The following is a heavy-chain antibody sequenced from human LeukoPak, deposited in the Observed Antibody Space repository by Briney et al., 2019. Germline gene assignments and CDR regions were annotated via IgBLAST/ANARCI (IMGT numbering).Heavy chain of an antibody. D-gene: IGHD6-13*01. V-gene: IGHV1-69*04. CDR3: ARSPAAGHFDY. CDR1: GGTFSSYA. J-gene: IGHJ4*02. Sequence: ASVKVSCKASGGTFSSYAISWVRQAPGQGLEWMGRIIPILGIANYAQKFQGRVTITADKSTSTAYMELSSLRSEDTAVYYCARSPAAGHFDYWGQGTLVTVSS. CDR2: IIPILGIA.